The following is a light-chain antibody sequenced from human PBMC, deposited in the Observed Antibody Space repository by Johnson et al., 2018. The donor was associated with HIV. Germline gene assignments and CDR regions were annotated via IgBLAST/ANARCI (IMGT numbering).Light chain of an antibody. CDR3: ATWDSLSAGGV. V-gene: IGLV1-51*01. J-gene: IGLJ1*01. CDR2: DNN. CDR1: SSNIGNNY. Sequence: QSVLTQPPSVSAAPGQKVTISCSGSSSNIGNNYVSWYQQLPGTAPKLLIYDNNKRPSGIPDRFSGSKSGTSATLGITGLQTGDEADYYCATWDSLSAGGVVGTGTKLFVL.